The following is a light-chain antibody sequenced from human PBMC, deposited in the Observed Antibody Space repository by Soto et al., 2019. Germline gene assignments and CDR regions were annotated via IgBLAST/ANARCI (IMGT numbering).Light chain of an antibody. CDR2: DAS. V-gene: IGKV1-5*01. Sequence: DTPMTQSPSTLSASVGDRDTITCRASQTITTWLAWYQQKPGKAPELLIYDASRLQSGVPPRFSGSGFGTEFSLTISGLQPDDSATYYCQQYSTYSGTFGQGTKVDI. CDR1: QTITTW. J-gene: IGKJ1*01. CDR3: QQYSTYSGT.